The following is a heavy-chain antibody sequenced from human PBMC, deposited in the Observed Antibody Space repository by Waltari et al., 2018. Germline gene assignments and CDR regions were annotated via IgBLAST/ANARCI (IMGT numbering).Heavy chain of an antibody. CDR1: GYTFTGYY. J-gene: IGHJ1*01. V-gene: IGHV1-2*02. Sequence: QVQLVQSGAEVKKPGASVKVSCKASGYTFTGYYMHWVRQAPGQGLEWMGWINPNSGGTNYAQKLQGRVTMTRDTSISTAYMELSRLRSDDTAVYYCARELEPGAEYFQHWGQGTLVTVSS. CDR2: INPNSGGT. CDR3: ARELEPGAEYFQH. D-gene: IGHD1-1*01.